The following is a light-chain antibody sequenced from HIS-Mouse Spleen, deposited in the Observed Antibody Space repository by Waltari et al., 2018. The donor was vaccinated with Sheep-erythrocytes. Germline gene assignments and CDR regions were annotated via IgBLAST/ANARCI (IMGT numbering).Light chain of an antibody. V-gene: IGLV2-8*01. CDR3: SSYAGSNNWV. Sequence: QSALTQPPSASGSPGQSVTISCTRTSSHVGCYNVVFWYQQHPGKAPKLMIYEVSRRPSGVPDRFSGSKSGNTASLTVSGLQAEDEADYYCSSYAGSNNWVFGGGTKLTVL. CDR2: EVS. CDR1: SSHVGCYNV. J-gene: IGLJ3*02.